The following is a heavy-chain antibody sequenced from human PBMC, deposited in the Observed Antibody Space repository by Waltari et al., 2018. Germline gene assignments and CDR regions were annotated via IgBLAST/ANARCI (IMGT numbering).Heavy chain of an antibody. CDR2: IYPGDSDT. J-gene: IGHJ3*02. Sequence: EVQLVQSGAEVKKPGESLKISCKGSGYSFTSYWIGWVRQMPGKGREWMGIIYPGDSDTRYSPSFQGQVTISADKSISTAYLQWSSLKASDTAMYYCARRGGYCTNGVCYFDAFDIWGQGTMVTVSS. V-gene: IGHV5-51*01. CDR1: GYSFTSYW. D-gene: IGHD2-8*01. CDR3: ARRGGYCTNGVCYFDAFDI.